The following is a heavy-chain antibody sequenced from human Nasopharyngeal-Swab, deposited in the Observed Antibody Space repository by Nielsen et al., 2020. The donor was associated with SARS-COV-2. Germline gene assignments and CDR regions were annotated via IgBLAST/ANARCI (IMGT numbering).Heavy chain of an antibody. CDR1: GGSISSSSYY. Sequence: SETLSLTCTVSGGSISSSSYYWGWIRQPPGKGLEWIGSTYYSGSTYYNPSLKSRVTISVDTSKNQFSLKLSSVTAADTAVYYCARHRYSSSWSWYFDYWGQGTLVTVSS. V-gene: IGHV4-39*01. CDR2: TYYSGST. J-gene: IGHJ4*02. CDR3: ARHRYSSSWSWYFDY. D-gene: IGHD6-13*01.